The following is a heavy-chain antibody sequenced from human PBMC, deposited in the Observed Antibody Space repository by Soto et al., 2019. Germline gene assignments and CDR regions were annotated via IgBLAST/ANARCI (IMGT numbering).Heavy chain of an antibody. CDR3: ARASSWYLFDWFDP. J-gene: IGHJ5*02. CDR1: GYTFTSYA. CDR2: INAGNGNT. V-gene: IGHV1-3*01. D-gene: IGHD6-13*01. Sequence: GASVKVSCKASGYTFTSYAMHWVRQAPGQRLEWMGWINAGNGNTKYSQKFQGRVTITRDTSASTAYMELSSLRSEDTAVYYCARASSWYLFDWFDPRGQGTLVTVSS.